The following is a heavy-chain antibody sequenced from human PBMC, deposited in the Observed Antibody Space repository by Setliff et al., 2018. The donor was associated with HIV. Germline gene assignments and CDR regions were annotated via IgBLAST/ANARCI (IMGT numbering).Heavy chain of an antibody. CDR1: GYSISSGYY. V-gene: IGHV4-38-2*02. CDR3: ARGLSIFGVATPGFYSFMDV. CDR2: IYSSGSP. D-gene: IGHD3-3*01. J-gene: IGHJ6*03. Sequence: KPSETLSLTCTVSGYSISSGYYWGWIRQPPGKRLEWLGSIYSSGSPSYNPSLSSRLTISVDTSKNHVSLRLNSVTAADTAVYYCARGLSIFGVATPGFYSFMDVWGKGTTVTVS.